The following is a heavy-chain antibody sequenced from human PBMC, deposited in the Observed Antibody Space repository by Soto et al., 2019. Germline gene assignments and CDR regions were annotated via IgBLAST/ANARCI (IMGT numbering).Heavy chain of an antibody. V-gene: IGHV3-73*02. Sequence: EVQLVESGGGLVQPGGSLKLSCAASGFTFGDSAMHWGRQAFGKGLEWVARIRAKGNNYATSYAASVKGRFTISRDDSENTEYLQMNSLKIEDTAVYYCSRVAEMGTTDDALDIWGQGTMVTVSS. J-gene: IGHJ3*02. CDR2: IRAKGNNYAT. CDR1: GFTFGDSA. CDR3: SRVAEMGTTDDALDI. D-gene: IGHD1-1*01.